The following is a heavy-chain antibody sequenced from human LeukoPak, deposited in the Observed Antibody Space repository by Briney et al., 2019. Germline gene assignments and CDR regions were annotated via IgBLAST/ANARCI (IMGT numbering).Heavy chain of an antibody. J-gene: IGHJ3*02. CDR1: GGTFSSYA. Sequence: GASVKVSCKASGGTFSSYAISWERQAPGQGLGWMGGIIPIFGRANYAQKFQGRVTITTDESTSTAYMELSSLRSEDTAVYYCARMYSSSSGNAFDIWGQGTMVTVSS. CDR2: IIPIFGRA. D-gene: IGHD6-6*01. CDR3: ARMYSSSSGNAFDI. V-gene: IGHV1-69*05.